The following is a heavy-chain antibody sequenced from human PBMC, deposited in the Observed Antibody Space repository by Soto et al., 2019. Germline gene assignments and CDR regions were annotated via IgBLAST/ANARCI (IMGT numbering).Heavy chain of an antibody. CDR3: ARPDYDTAWGTYEY. CDR1: GYNFDTYW. Sequence: EVQLVQSGAEVKKPGESLKISCKASGYNFDTYWIAWVRQVPGEGLDWMAMIYPANSDTRYSPSFQGQVTVSADKSISTVYLQWSSLKASDTAMYFCARPDYDTAWGTYEYWGQGTLVTVSP. D-gene: IGHD3-16*01. J-gene: IGHJ4*02. V-gene: IGHV5-51*01. CDR2: IYPANSDT.